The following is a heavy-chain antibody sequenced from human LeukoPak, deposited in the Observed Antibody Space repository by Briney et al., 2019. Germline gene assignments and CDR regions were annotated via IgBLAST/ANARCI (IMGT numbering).Heavy chain of an antibody. CDR2: ISSSSSYI. V-gene: IGHV3-21*01. CDR3: ARDPFVVVVPAPGDYYHYGMDV. J-gene: IGHJ6*02. CDR1: GFTFSSYS. D-gene: IGHD2-2*01. Sequence: GGSLRLSCAASGFTFSSYSMNWVRQAPGKGLEWVSSISSSSSYIYYADSVKGRFTISRDNAKNSLYLQMNSPRAEDTAVYHCARDPFVVVVPAPGDYYHYGMDVWGQGTTVTVSS.